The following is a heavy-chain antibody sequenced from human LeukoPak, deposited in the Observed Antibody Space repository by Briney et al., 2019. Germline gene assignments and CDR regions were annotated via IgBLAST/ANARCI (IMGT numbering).Heavy chain of an antibody. D-gene: IGHD6-19*01. Sequence: PSETLSLTCTVSGGSISSYYGSWIRQPAGKGLEGSGRIYTSGSTNYNPSLKSRVTMSVDTSKNQFSLKLSSVTAADTAVYYCARDRYSSGWYGVDWGQGTLVTVSS. V-gene: IGHV4-4*07. CDR3: ARDRYSSGWYGVD. CDR1: GGSISSYY. J-gene: IGHJ4*02. CDR2: IYTSGST.